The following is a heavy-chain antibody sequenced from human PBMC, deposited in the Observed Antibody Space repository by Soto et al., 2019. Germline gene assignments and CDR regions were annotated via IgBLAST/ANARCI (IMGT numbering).Heavy chain of an antibody. CDR2: INQDGSEK. J-gene: IGHJ6*03. Sequence: GGSLRLSCAAAGFTFSRYWMTWVRQAPGKGLEWVANINQDGSEKYYVDSVKGRFTISRDNAKNSLYLQMNSLRADDTAVYYCAFGENYYYYYMDVWGKGTTVTVSS. CDR3: AFGENYYYYYMDV. D-gene: IGHD3-16*01. V-gene: IGHV3-7*01. CDR1: GFTFSRYW.